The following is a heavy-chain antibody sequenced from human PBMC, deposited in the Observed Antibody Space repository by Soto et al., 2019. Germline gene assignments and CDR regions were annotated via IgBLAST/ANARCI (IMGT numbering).Heavy chain of an antibody. CDR3: ARGPTRRGEDYYYGMDV. V-gene: IGHV4-31*03. CDR1: GGSISSGGYY. J-gene: IGHJ6*02. CDR2: IYYSGST. Sequence: QVQLLESGPGLVKPSQTLSLTCTVSGGSISSGGYYWSWIRQHPGKGLEWIGYIYYSGSTYYNPSLKSRVTISVDTSKNQFSLKLSSVTAADTAVYYCARGPTRRGEDYYYGMDVWGQGTTVTVSS. D-gene: IGHD3-10*01.